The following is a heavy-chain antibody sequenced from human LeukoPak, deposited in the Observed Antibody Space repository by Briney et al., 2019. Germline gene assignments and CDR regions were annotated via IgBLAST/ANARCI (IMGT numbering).Heavy chain of an antibody. V-gene: IGHV3-74*01. J-gene: IGHJ4*02. CDR3: AKDSYMFYDSSGYYSHFDY. CDR1: GFTFSSYW. CDR2: INSDGSST. D-gene: IGHD3-22*01. Sequence: GGSLRLSCAASGFTFSSYWMHWVRQAPGKGLVWVSRINSDGSSTSYADSVKGRFTISRDNSKNTLYLQMNSLRAEDTAVYYCAKDSYMFYDSSGYYSHFDYWGQGTLVTVSS.